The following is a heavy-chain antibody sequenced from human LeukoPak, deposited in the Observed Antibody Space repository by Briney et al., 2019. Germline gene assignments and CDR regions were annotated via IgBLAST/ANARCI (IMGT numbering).Heavy chain of an antibody. V-gene: IGHV3-30*02. CDR2: TRNDGSNE. CDR3: AKGSGGYNSDY. D-gene: IGHD5-12*01. CDR1: GFTFSRYG. J-gene: IGHJ4*02. Sequence: PGGSLRLSCAASGFTFSRYGMHWVRQAPGTGLEWVAFTRNDGSNEYYADSVKGRFTISRDNSKNTLYLQMNSLRAEDTAVYYCAKGSGGYNSDYWGQGTLVTVSS.